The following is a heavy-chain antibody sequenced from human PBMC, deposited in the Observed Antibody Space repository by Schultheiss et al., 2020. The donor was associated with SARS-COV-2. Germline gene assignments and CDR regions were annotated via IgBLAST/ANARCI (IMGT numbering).Heavy chain of an antibody. Sequence: GGSLRLSCAASGFTFSSYGMHWVRQAPGKGLEWVAVISYDGSNKYYADSVKGRFTISRDNSKNTLYLQMNSLRAEDTAVYYCAKSAGPQYSSSWYWGASGYFQHWGQGTLVTVSS. D-gene: IGHD6-13*01. CDR1: GFTFSSYG. CDR2: ISYDGSNK. CDR3: AKSAGPQYSSSWYWGASGYFQH. J-gene: IGHJ1*01. V-gene: IGHV3-30*18.